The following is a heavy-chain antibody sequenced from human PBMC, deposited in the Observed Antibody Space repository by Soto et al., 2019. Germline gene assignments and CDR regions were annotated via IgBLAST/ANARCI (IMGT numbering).Heavy chain of an antibody. D-gene: IGHD5-18*01. V-gene: IGHV1-58*01. CDR1: GYTFTSSA. CDR3: AAGYSYGYLSFDY. CDR2: IVVGSGNT. Sequence: WASVKVSCKASGYTFTSSAVQWVRQARGQRLEWIGWIVVGSGNTNYAQKFQERVTITRDMSTSTAYMELSSLRSEDTAVYYCAAGYSYGYLSFDYWGQGTLVTVSS. J-gene: IGHJ4*02.